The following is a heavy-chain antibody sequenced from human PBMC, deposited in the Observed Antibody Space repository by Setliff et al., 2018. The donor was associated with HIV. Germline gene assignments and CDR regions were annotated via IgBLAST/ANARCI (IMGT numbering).Heavy chain of an antibody. V-gene: IGHV3-23*01. D-gene: IGHD3-22*01. Sequence: GESLTISCAASGFTFSNYAMSWVRQAPGEGLEWVSAILSTGERTFYADSVKGRFTISRDNSKNTVYLQMNSLRAEDTAEYYCAKELAASGLGYFDSWGRGILVTVSS. J-gene: IGHJ4*02. CDR3: AKELAASGLGYFDS. CDR2: ILSTGERT. CDR1: GFTFSNYA.